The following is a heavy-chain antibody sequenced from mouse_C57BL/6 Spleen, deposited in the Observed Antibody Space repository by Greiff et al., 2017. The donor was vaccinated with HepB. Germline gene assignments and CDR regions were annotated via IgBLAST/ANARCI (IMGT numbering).Heavy chain of an antibody. J-gene: IGHJ3*01. CDR3: AAPLLRAWFAY. V-gene: IGHV5-17*01. CDR1: GFTFSDYG. D-gene: IGHD1-1*01. Sequence: EVQVVESGGGLVKPGGSLKLSCAASGFTFSDYGMHWVRQAPEKGLEWVAYISSGSSTIYYADTVKGRFTISRDNAKNTLFLQMTSLRSEDTAMYYCAAPLLRAWFAYWGQGTLVTVSA. CDR2: ISSGSSTI.